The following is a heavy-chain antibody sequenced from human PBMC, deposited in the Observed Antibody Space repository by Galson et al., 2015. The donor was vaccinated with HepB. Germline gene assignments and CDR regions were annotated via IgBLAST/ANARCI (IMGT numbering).Heavy chain of an antibody. Sequence: SVKVSCKASGGTFSSYAISWVRQAPGQGLEWMGGIIPIFGTANYAQKFQGRVTITADESTSTAYMELSSLRSEDTAVYYCARECWGKGSQSYFDYWGQGTLVTVSS. CDR3: ARECWGKGSQSYFDY. D-gene: IGHD7-27*01. CDR1: GGTFSSYA. V-gene: IGHV1-69*13. J-gene: IGHJ4*02. CDR2: IIPIFGTA.